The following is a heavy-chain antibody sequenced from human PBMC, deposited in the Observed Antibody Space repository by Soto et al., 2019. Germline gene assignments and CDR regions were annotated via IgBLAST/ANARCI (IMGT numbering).Heavy chain of an antibody. V-gene: IGHV3-21*01. Sequence: PGGSLRLSCAASGFTFSIYSMNWVRQAPGKGLEWVSSISSRSSYIYYADSVKGRFTISRDNAKNSLYMQMNSLRAEDTAVYYCWRGHVGDYYGMDVWGQGTTVTVXS. CDR1: GFTFSIYS. J-gene: IGHJ6*01. CDR3: WRGHVGDYYGMDV. CDR2: ISSRSSYI. D-gene: IGHD3-16*01.